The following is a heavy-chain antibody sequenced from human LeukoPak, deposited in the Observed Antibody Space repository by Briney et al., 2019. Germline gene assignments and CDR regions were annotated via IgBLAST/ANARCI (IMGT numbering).Heavy chain of an antibody. D-gene: IGHD2-21*01. CDR2: ISSSSSYI. CDR3: ARERDVFAPDAFDI. CDR1: GFTFSSYS. J-gene: IGHJ3*02. Sequence: KPGGSLRPSCAASGFTFSSYSMNWVRQAPGKGLEWVSSISSSSSYIYYADSVKGRFTISRDNAKNSLYLQMNSLRAEDTAVYYCARERDVFAPDAFDIWGQGTMVTVSS. V-gene: IGHV3-21*01.